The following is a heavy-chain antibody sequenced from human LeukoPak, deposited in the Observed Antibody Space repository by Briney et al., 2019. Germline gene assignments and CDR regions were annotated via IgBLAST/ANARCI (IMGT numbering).Heavy chain of an antibody. D-gene: IGHD3-9*01. CDR3: ARDRGKLRYLDL. CDR2: MSLDGSSI. CDR1: GFAFNTQA. J-gene: IGHJ4*02. Sequence: GRSLRLSCVASGFAFNTQAMHWVRQAPDKGLEWLAVMSLDGSSIYYADSVRGRFTISRDNSKNTLFLQMSSLRVEDTAVYYCARDRGKLRYLDLWGQGTLLTVSS. V-gene: IGHV3-30*15.